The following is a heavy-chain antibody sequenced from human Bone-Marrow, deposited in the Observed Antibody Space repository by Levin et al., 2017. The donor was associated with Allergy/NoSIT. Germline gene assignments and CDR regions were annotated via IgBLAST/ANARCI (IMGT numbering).Heavy chain of an antibody. CDR3: VEGGYFLHH. Sequence: PGGSLRLSCAASGFIFNSREMNWVRQAPGKGLEWLSYISSGGSTTHYADSVMGRFTISRDNAKNSLFLQINSLRADDTGVYYCVEGGYFLHHWGQGTPVTVSS. D-gene: IGHD2-15*01. CDR2: ISSGGSTT. CDR1: GFIFNSRE. V-gene: IGHV3-48*03. J-gene: IGHJ5*02.